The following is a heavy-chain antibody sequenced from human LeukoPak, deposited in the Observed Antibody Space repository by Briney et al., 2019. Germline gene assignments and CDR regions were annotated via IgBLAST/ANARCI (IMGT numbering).Heavy chain of an antibody. CDR1: GGSISSSSYY. D-gene: IGHD1-26*01. Sequence: SETLSLTCTVSGGSISSSSYYWGWIRQPPGKGLEWIGSIYYSGSTYYNPPLKSRVTISVDTSKNQFSLKLSSVTAADTAVYYCARDFSLTELRSFFQHWGQGTLVTVSS. CDR2: IYYSGST. V-gene: IGHV4-39*07. J-gene: IGHJ1*01. CDR3: ARDFSLTELRSFFQH.